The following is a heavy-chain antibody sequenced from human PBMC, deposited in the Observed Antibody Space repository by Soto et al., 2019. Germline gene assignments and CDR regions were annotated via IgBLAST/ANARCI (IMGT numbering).Heavy chain of an antibody. CDR3: ASSAVTTTVTTPYGMDV. V-gene: IGHV4-39*07. CDR2: INHSGST. CDR1: GGSISSSSYY. Sequence: SETLSLTCTVSGGSISSSSYYWGWIRQPPGKGLEWIGSINHSGSTNYNPSLKSRVTISVDRSKNQFSLKLSSVTAADTAVYYCASSAVTTTVTTPYGMDVWGQGTTVTVSS. D-gene: IGHD4-17*01. J-gene: IGHJ6*02.